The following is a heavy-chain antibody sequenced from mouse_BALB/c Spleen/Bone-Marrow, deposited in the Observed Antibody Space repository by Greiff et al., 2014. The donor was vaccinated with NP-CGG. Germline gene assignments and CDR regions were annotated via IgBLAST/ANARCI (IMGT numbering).Heavy chain of an antibody. D-gene: IGHD2-1*01. CDR1: GYAFSSSW. CDR2: IYPGDGDT. CDR3: ARHAYGNSYWYFDV. J-gene: IGHJ1*01. Sequence: QVQLKESGPELVKPGASVKISCKASGYAFSSSWMNWVKQRPGQGLEWIGRIYPGDGDTNYNGKFKGKATLTADKSSSTAYMQLNSLTSVDSAVYFCARHAYGNSYWYFDVWGAGTTVTVSS. V-gene: IGHV1-82*01.